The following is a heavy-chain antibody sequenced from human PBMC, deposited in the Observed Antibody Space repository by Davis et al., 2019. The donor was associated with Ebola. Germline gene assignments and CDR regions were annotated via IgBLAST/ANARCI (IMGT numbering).Heavy chain of an antibody. Sequence: GESLKISCAASGFTFSSYSMNWVRQAPGKGLEWVAVISYDGSNKYYADSVKGRFTISRDNSKNTLYLQMNSLRAEDTAVYYCAKDRSFRRLYLQLYYYYYGMDVWGQGTTVTVSS. CDR1: GFTFSSYS. CDR2: ISYDGSNK. D-gene: IGHD2-8*01. V-gene: IGHV3-30*18. J-gene: IGHJ6*02. CDR3: AKDRSFRRLYLQLYYYYYGMDV.